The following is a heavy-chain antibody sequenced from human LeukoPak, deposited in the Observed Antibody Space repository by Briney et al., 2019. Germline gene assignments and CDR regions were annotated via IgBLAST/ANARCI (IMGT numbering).Heavy chain of an antibody. CDR3: ARTVGAILPDY. J-gene: IGHJ4*02. D-gene: IGHD1-26*01. V-gene: IGHV5-10-1*01. CDR2: IDPRESYT. CDR1: GYSLTSYW. Sequence: GESLMTSWEGSGYSLTSYWIGWERPMPGQGLEWLGNIDPRESYTNYCPSFQGHVTISADKSISTAYLQWSSLKASDTAMYYCARTVGAILPDYWGQGTLVTVSS.